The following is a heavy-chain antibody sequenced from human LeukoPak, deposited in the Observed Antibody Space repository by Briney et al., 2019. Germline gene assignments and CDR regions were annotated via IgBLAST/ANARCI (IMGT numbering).Heavy chain of an antibody. D-gene: IGHD4-17*01. CDR3: ARDGATVTNDPPGYFDY. Sequence: GGSLRLSCAASGFTFSDYYMSWIRQAPGKGLEWVSYISSSGSTIYYADSVKGRFTISRDNAKNSLYLQMNSLRAGDTAVYYCARDGATVTNDPPGYFDYWGQGTLVTVSS. CDR1: GFTFSDYY. V-gene: IGHV3-11*04. CDR2: ISSSGSTI. J-gene: IGHJ4*02.